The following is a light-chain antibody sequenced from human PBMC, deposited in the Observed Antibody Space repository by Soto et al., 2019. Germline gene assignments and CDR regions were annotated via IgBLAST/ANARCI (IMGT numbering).Light chain of an antibody. Sequence: DIQMTQSASSLSASVLHIVTIACLASQTVSRFVNWYQQKPGKVPTLLIFTTSTLHSGVPSRFSGSGSGTEFTLTINGLQPEDFATYYCQQTYTLPPTFAQGTKVDI. CDR3: QQTYTLPPT. CDR2: TTS. J-gene: IGKJ1*01. V-gene: IGKV1-39*01. CDR1: QTVSRF.